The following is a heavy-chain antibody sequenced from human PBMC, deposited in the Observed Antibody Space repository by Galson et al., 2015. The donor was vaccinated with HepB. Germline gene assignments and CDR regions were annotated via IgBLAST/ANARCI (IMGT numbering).Heavy chain of an antibody. CDR1: GFTFSSHA. CDR2: VSYDGVNK. D-gene: IGHD5-12*01. Sequence: SLRLSCAASGFTFSSHAMHWVRQAPGKGLEWVGVVSYDGVNKYYTDSVKGRFTISRDNSKNTLFLQMNSLRGEDSAVYYCTRDRLRSGFDSRFDYWGQGTLVTVSS. CDR3: TRDRLRSGFDSRFDY. V-gene: IGHV3-30*04. J-gene: IGHJ4*02.